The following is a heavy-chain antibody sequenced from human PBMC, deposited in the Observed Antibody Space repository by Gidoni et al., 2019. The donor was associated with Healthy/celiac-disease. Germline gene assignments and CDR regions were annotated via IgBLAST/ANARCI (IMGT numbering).Heavy chain of an antibody. V-gene: IGHV4-34*01. CDR1: AGSFSGYY. CDR2: INHSGST. Sequence: QVQLQQWGAGLLKPSETLSLPCAVSAGSFSGYYWCWIRQPPGKGLEWIGEINHSGSTNYNPSLKSRVTISVDTSKNQFSLKLSSVTAADTAVYYCARVSILGGRPFDYWGQGTLVTVSS. D-gene: IGHD3-10*01. CDR3: ARVSILGGRPFDY. J-gene: IGHJ4*02.